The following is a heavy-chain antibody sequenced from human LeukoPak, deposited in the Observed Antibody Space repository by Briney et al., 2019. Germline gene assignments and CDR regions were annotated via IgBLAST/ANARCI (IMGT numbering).Heavy chain of an antibody. CDR2: IYTSGST. V-gene: IGHV4-4*07. J-gene: IGHJ4*02. CDR1: GGSISSYY. D-gene: IGHD6-13*01. CDR3: TRDLGSHPGF. Sequence: SETLSLTCTVSGGSISSYYWSWIRQPAGKGLEWIGRIYTSGSTNYNPSPKSRVSMSVAKSTNRFSLTLTSVTAADTAVYYCTRDLGSHPGFWGQGTLVTVSS.